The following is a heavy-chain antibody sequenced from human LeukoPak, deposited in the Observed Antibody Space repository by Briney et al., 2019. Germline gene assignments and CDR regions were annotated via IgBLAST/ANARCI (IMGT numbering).Heavy chain of an antibody. CDR3: ARVDEHGSSGYFGDDAFDI. Sequence: SETLSLTCTVSGYSISSGYYWGWIRQPPGKGLEWIGSIYHSGSTYYNPSLKSRVTISVDTSKNQFSLKLSSVTAADTAVYYCARVDEHGSSGYFGDDAFDIWGQGTMVTVSS. V-gene: IGHV4-38-2*02. D-gene: IGHD3-22*01. CDR2: IYHSGST. J-gene: IGHJ3*02. CDR1: GYSISSGYY.